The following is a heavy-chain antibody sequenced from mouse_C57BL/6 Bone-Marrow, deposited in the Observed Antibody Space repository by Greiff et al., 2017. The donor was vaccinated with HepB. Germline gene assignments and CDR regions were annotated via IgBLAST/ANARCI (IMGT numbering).Heavy chain of an antibody. CDR1: GFTFSSDA. CDR2: ISSGGDYI. Sequence: EVKLMESGEGLVKPGGSLKLSCAASGFTFSSDAMSWVRQTPEKRLEWVAYISSGGDYIYYADTVKGRFTISRDNARNTLYLQMSSLKSEDTAMYYCTRDGGWDYFDYWGQGTTLTVSS. CDR3: TRDGGWDYFDY. J-gene: IGHJ2*01. V-gene: IGHV5-9-1*02. D-gene: IGHD3-3*01.